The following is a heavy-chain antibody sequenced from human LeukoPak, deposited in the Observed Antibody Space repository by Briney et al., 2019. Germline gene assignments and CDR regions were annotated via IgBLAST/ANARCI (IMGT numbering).Heavy chain of an antibody. D-gene: IGHD2-2*01. CDR2: INPSGGST. Sequence: ASVKVSCKASGYTFTKYYMHWVRQAPGQGLEWMGIINPSGGSTSYAQKFQGRVTMTRDTSTSTVYMELSSLRSEDTAVYYCAREAHIVVVPAAFDYWGQGTLVTVSS. V-gene: IGHV1-46*01. CDR1: GYTFTKYY. J-gene: IGHJ4*02. CDR3: AREAHIVVVPAAFDY.